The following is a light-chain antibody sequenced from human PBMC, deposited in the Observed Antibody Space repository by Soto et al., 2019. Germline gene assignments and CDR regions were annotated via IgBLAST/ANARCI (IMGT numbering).Light chain of an antibody. V-gene: IGKV3-15*01. CDR3: QQYNNWHRT. Sequence: EIVLTQSPGTLSLSPGERATLSCRASQSVSSNLVWYQHRPGQAPRLLIYGASTRATDIPARFSGSGSGTEFNLTISSLQSEEFAVDDGQQYNNWHRTVGQGTKVDIK. CDR1: QSVSSN. CDR2: GAS. J-gene: IGKJ1*01.